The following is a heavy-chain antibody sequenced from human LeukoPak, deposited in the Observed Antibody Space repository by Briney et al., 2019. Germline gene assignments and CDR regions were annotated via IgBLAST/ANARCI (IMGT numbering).Heavy chain of an antibody. J-gene: IGHJ6*03. CDR1: GFTFRSSW. D-gene: IGHD4-17*01. CDR3: TRDVRLRHKYYYMDV. Sequence: GGSLKLSCAASGFTFRSSWMSWVRLAPGKGLEWVGNIRPDGSEKQYVDSVKGRFTISRDNAQNSLFLQMNSLRAEDTAVYYCTRDVRLRHKYYYMDVWGKGTTVTVSS. CDR2: IRPDGSEK. V-gene: IGHV3-7*01.